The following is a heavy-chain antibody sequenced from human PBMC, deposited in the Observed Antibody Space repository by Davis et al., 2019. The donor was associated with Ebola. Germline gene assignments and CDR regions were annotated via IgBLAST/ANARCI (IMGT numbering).Heavy chain of an antibody. V-gene: IGHV5-51*01. CDR2: IYPGDSDT. D-gene: IGHD3/OR15-3a*01. J-gene: IGHJ4*02. CDR1: GYSSTSYW. CDR3: WRQGDWTSDY. Sequence: VSCKGSGYSSTSYWIGWVRQMLGKGLGWMGIIYPGDSDTRYSPSFQGQVTTPSDKSISNAYLQWSSVKASDAAMYYCWRQGDWTSDYWGQGTLGNVSS.